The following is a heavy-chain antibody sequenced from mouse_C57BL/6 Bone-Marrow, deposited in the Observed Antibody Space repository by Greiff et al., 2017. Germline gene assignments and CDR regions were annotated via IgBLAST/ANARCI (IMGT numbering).Heavy chain of an antibody. Sequence: EVKVEESGGGLVQPGGSLKLSCAASGFTFSDYYMYWVRQTPEKRLEWVAYISNGGGSTYYPDTVKGRFTISRDNAKNTLYLQMSRLKSEDTAMYYCARHTTVVGYAMDYWGQGTSVTVSS. J-gene: IGHJ4*01. D-gene: IGHD1-1*01. CDR1: GFTFSDYY. CDR3: ARHTTVVGYAMDY. V-gene: IGHV5-12*01. CDR2: ISNGGGST.